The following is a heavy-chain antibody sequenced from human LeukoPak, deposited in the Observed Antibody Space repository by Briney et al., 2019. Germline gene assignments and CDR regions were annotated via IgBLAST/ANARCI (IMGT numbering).Heavy chain of an antibody. CDR1: GFTFSSYG. V-gene: IGHV3-48*01. J-gene: IGHJ3*02. CDR2: ISSLSGTI. D-gene: IGHD3-10*01. Sequence: GGSLRLSCAASGFTFSSYGMHWVRQAPGKGLEWISYISSLSGTINYADSVKGRFTISRDNAKNSLYLQMNSLRAEDTAVYYCAKSNGYGLIDIWGQGTMVTVSS. CDR3: AKSNGYGLIDI.